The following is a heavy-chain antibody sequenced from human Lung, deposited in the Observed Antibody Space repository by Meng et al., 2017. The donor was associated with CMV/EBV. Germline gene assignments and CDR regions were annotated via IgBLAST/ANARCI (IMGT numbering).Heavy chain of an antibody. V-gene: IGHV3-21*01. CDR2: INNSSSYI. CDR1: GFTFSTYS. Sequence: ESXKISXAASGFTFSTYSMNWVRQAPGKGLEWVSSINNSSSYIYYADSVKGRFTISRDNAKNSLYLQMNSLRAEDTAVYYCARDLIVGYAYFDYWGQGTLVTVSS. J-gene: IGHJ4*02. D-gene: IGHD1-26*01. CDR3: ARDLIVGYAYFDY.